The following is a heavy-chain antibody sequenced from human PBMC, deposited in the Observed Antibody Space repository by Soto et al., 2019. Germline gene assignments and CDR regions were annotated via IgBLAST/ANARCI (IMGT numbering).Heavy chain of an antibody. CDR2: IYYSGST. V-gene: IGHV4-31*03. J-gene: IGHJ4*02. D-gene: IGHD3-22*01. Sequence: SETLSLTCSVSGGSVSSNIYYWTWIRQHPGKGPEWIGHIYYSGSTYYNPSLKSRVTISLDMSKNQFSLKLTSVSAADTAVYYCERGYEYDSGGYLFDYWGQGTLVTVYS. CDR3: ERGYEYDSGGYLFDY. CDR1: GGSVSSNIYY.